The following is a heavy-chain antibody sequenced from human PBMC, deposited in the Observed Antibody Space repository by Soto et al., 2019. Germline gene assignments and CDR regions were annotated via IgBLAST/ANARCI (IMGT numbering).Heavy chain of an antibody. Sequence: PSETLSLACTVSGGSISSYYWSWIQQPPGKGLEWIGYIYYSGSTNYNPSLKSRVTISVDTSKNQFSLKLSSVTAADTAVYYCARARRITIFGVVPPYFDYWGQGTLVTVS. D-gene: IGHD3-3*01. CDR3: ARARRITIFGVVPPYFDY. CDR1: GGSISSYY. CDR2: IYYSGST. V-gene: IGHV4-59*01. J-gene: IGHJ4*02.